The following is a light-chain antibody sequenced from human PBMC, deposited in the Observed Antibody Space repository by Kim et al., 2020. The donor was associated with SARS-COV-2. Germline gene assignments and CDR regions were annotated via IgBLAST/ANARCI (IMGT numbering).Light chain of an antibody. CDR2: DAF. CDR3: QQRSNWYT. V-gene: IGKV3-11*01. J-gene: IGKJ2*01. CDR1: QSIGSS. Sequence: LSLSPGESATLSCRASQSIGSSLAWYQHKPGQAPRLLIYDAFNRATGIPARFRGSGSGTDFTLTISSLEPEDFAVYYCQQRSNWYTFGQGTRLEI.